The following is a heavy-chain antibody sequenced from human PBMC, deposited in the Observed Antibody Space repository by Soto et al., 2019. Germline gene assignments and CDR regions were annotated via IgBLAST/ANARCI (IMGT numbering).Heavy chain of an antibody. J-gene: IGHJ4*02. CDR2: ISTSGGST. Sequence: PGGSLRLSCAASGFTFSSYAMSWVRQAPGKGLEWVSAISTSGGSTFYADSVKGRFTISRDNSKNTLYLQMNSLRAEDTAVYYCAKKAGYSGYDPLDYCGQGTLVTVS. D-gene: IGHD5-12*01. V-gene: IGHV3-23*01. CDR1: GFTFSSYA. CDR3: AKKAGYSGYDPLDY.